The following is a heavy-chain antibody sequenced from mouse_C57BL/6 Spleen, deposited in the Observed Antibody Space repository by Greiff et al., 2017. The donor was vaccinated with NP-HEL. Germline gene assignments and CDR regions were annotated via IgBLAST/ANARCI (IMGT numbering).Heavy chain of an antibody. D-gene: IGHD2-4*01. CDR1: GYTFTDYY. V-gene: IGHV1-76*01. CDR3: ARWGDYDQGFGY. CDR2: IYPGSGNT. Sequence: VQLQESGAELVRPGASVKLSCKASGYTFTDYYINWVKQRPGQGLEWIARIYPGSGNTYYNEKFKGKATLTAEKSSSTAYMQLSSLTSEDSAVYFCARWGDYDQGFGYWGQGTTLTVSS. J-gene: IGHJ2*01.